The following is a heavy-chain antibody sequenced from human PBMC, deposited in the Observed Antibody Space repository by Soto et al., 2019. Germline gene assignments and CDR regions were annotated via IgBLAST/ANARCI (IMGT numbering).Heavy chain of an antibody. CDR2: INYSGRT. D-gene: IGHD3-3*01. Sequence: PSETLSLTCAVYGGSFRDYYWSWIRQPPGKGLEWIGEINYSGRTNHSPSLKSRVTISVDTSKNQFSLKLSSVTAADTAVYYCARGVYDTIFGVVSLDYWDQGTLVTVSS. CDR1: GGSFRDYY. V-gene: IGHV4-34*01. J-gene: IGHJ4*02. CDR3: ARGVYDTIFGVVSLDY.